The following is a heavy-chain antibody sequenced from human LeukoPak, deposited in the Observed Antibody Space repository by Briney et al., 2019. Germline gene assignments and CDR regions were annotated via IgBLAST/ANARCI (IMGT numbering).Heavy chain of an antibody. CDR2: INGDGSST. Sequence: GSLRLSCAASGFTFSSYWMHWVRQAPGKGLVWVSRINGDGSSTSYADSVKGRFTISRDNAKNTLYLQMNSLRAEDTAVYYCARDHYGSFDYWGQGELVTVSS. CDR3: ARDHYGSFDY. J-gene: IGHJ4*02. V-gene: IGHV3-74*01. CDR1: GFTFSSYW. D-gene: IGHD4-17*01.